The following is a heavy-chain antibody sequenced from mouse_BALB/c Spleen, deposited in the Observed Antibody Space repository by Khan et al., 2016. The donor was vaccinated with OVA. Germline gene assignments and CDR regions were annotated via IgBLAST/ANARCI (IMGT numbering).Heavy chain of an antibody. CDR2: ISSGGDCT. J-gene: IGHJ3*01. D-gene: IGHD4-1*01. CDR1: GFTFSSYS. CDR3: ASHLTGSFAY. Sequence: EVELVESGGDLVKPGGSLKLSCAASGFTFSSYSMSWVRQTPDKRLEWVATISSGGDCTYYPDSVKGRFTISRDNAKNTLYLQMSSLKSEDTAMCYCASHLTGSFAYWGQGTLVTVSA. V-gene: IGHV5-6*01.